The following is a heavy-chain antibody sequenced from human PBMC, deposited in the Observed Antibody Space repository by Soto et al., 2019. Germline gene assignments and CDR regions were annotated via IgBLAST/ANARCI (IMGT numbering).Heavy chain of an antibody. D-gene: IGHD3-10*01. Sequence: VKVSCKASGGTFSSYAISWVRQAPGQGLEWMGGIIPIFGTANYAQKFQGRVTITADESTSTAYMELSSLRSEDTAVYYCARVMVRGEPYYYGMDVWGQGTTVTVSS. CDR3: ARVMVRGEPYYYGMDV. CDR1: GGTFSSYA. J-gene: IGHJ6*02. V-gene: IGHV1-69*01. CDR2: IIPIFGTA.